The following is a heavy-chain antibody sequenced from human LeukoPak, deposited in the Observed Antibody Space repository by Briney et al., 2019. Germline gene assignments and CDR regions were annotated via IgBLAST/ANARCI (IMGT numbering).Heavy chain of an antibody. CDR3: AASREMATIRY. V-gene: IGHV3-9*01. Sequence: GGPLRLSCAASGFTFDDYAMHWVRHAPGKGLEWVSGISWNSGSIGYADSVKGRFTISRDNAKNSLYLQMNSLRAEDTALYYCAASREMATIRYWGQGTLVTVSS. D-gene: IGHD5-24*01. J-gene: IGHJ4*02. CDR2: ISWNSGSI. CDR1: GFTFDDYA.